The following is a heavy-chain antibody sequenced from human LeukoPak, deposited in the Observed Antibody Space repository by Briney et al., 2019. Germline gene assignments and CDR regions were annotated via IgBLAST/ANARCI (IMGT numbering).Heavy chain of an antibody. J-gene: IGHJ4*02. V-gene: IGHV1-2*02. D-gene: IGHD7-27*01. CDR2: INPNSGGT. CDR3: ARAETGWLYYFDY. CDR1: GYTFTVYY. Sequence: GASVTVSCKASGYTFTVYYVHWVRQAPGQGLEWMGWINPNSGGTNYAQKFQGRVTMTRDTSISTAYMELSRLRSDDTAVYYCARAETGWLYYFDYWGQGTLVTVSS.